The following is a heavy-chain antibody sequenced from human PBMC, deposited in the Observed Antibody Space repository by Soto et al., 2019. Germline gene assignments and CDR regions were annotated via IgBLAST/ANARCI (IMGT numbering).Heavy chain of an antibody. Sequence: SMRLSSTAAGFKGSNHGRRWGLQDPGKGLEWVAVISYDGSNKYYADSVKGRFTISRDNSKNTLYLQMNSLRAEDTAVYYCAGIREWDDAFDIWGQGTMVTVSS. V-gene: IGHV3-30-3*01. CDR2: ISYDGSNK. CDR3: AGIREWDDAFDI. D-gene: IGHD1-26*01. CDR1: GFKGSNHG. J-gene: IGHJ3*02.